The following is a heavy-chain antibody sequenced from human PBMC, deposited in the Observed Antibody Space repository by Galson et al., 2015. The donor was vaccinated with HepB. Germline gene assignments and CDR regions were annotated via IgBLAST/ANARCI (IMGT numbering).Heavy chain of an antibody. CDR3: ARDLDYGGVYGSTWYFDY. Sequence: SVTVSCKASGSTSTGYHIHWVRQAPGQGLEWMGHVDPNNGVTNYAQKFHGRITVTRDTSINTVYMELNSLISDDTAVYYCARDLDYGGVYGSTWYFDYWGQGTLVTVSS. CDR1: GSTSTGYH. J-gene: IGHJ4*02. CDR2: VDPNNGVT. V-gene: IGHV1-2*06. D-gene: IGHD4-23*01.